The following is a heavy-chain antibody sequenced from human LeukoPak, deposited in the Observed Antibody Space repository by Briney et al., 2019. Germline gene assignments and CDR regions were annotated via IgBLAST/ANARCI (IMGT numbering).Heavy chain of an antibody. CDR1: GFTFSSYS. J-gene: IGHJ4*02. Sequence: GGSLRLSCAASGFTFSSYSMNWVRQAPGKGLEWVSSISSSSSYIYYADSVKGRFTISRDNAKNSLYLQMNSLRAEDTAVYYCASSRRPDDYGAFDYWGQGTLVTVSS. CDR2: ISSSSSYI. D-gene: IGHD4-17*01. CDR3: ASSRRPDDYGAFDY. V-gene: IGHV3-21*01.